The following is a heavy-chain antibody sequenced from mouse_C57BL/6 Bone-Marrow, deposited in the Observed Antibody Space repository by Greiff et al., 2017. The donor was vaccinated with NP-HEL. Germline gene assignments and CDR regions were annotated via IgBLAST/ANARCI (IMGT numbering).Heavy chain of an antibody. CDR3: TTGLLYAMDY. CDR2: IDPENGDT. Sequence: EVQVVESGAELVRPGASVKLSCTASGFNIKDDYMHWVKQRPEQGLEWIGWIDPENGDTEYASKFQGKATITADTSSNTAYLQLSSLTSEDTAVYYCTTGLLYAMDYWGQGTSVTVSS. J-gene: IGHJ4*01. CDR1: GFNIKDDY. D-gene: IGHD1-1*01. V-gene: IGHV14-4*01.